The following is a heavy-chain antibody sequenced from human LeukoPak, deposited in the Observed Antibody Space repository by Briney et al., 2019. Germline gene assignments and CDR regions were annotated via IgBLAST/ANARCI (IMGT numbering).Heavy chain of an antibody. J-gene: IGHJ4*02. D-gene: IGHD5-18*01. CDR2: IYYSGST. CDR1: GGSISSSSYY. Sequence: SETLSLTCTVSGGSISSSSYYWGWIRQPPGKGLEWIGSIYYSGSTYYNPSLKSRVTISVDTSKNQFSLTLSSVTAADTAVYYCARRSYGLLYFDYWGQGTLVTVSS. CDR3: ARRSYGLLYFDY. V-gene: IGHV4-39*01.